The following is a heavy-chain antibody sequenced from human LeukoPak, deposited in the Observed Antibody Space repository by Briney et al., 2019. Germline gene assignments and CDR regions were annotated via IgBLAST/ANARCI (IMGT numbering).Heavy chain of an antibody. CDR3: ARDGRNYYYSSGYLTY. D-gene: IGHD3-22*01. J-gene: IGHJ4*02. CDR1: GTTFRRGGYY. Sequence: PSQTLSLTCTVSGTTFRRGGYYWCWIRQHPGKGLEWIGYIYYSRSTYYNPSLKSRVTISVDTSKNQFSLKLSCGPAATTVVYYCARDGRNYYYSSGYLTYWGQGTLVTVSS. CDR2: IYYSRST. V-gene: IGHV4-31*03.